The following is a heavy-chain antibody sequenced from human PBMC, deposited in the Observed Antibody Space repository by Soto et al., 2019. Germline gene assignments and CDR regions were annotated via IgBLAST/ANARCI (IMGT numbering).Heavy chain of an antibody. V-gene: IGHV3-23*01. Sequence: PGGSLRLSCAASGFMFSSYAMSWVRQAPGKGLEWVSSISGSSGLTYYADSVKGRFTISRDSSKNMVYLQMNSLRAEDTAVYYCEKGIAVRPRGVDWFDPWGQGTLVTVSS. CDR1: GFMFSSYA. J-gene: IGHJ5*02. CDR2: ISGSSGLT. CDR3: EKGIAVRPRGVDWFDP. D-gene: IGHD6-6*01.